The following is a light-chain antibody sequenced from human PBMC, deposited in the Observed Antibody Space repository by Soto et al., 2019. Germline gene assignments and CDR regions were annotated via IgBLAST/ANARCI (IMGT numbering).Light chain of an antibody. CDR1: QSVSSY. CDR2: DAS. CDR3: QQRSNWPPT. V-gene: IGKV3-11*01. J-gene: IGKJ4*01. Sequence: EIVLTQSPATLSLSPGETATLSCMASQSVSSYLAWYQQKPGQAPRLLIYDASNRATGIPARFSGSGSGTDFTLTISSLEPEDFAVYYCQQRSNWPPTFGGGTKVEIK.